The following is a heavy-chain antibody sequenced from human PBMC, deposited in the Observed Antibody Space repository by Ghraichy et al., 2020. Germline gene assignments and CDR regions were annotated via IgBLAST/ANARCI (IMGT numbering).Heavy chain of an antibody. J-gene: IGHJ4*02. CDR3: VRGGRYGAN. CDR2: FYYTGST. V-gene: IGHV4-59*01. Sequence: SETLSLTCTISGGSISSYYWSWIRQPPGKGLEWIGYFYYTGSTTYSPSLTSRVTISIDTSKNQFSLKLSSVTTADTAVYYCVRGGRYGANWGQGTLVTVSS. D-gene: IGHD4-17*01. CDR1: GGSISSYY.